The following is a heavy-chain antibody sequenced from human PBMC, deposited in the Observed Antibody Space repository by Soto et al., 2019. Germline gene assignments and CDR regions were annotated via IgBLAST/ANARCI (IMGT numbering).Heavy chain of an antibody. Sequence: SVKVSCKASGYTFTSYAMQWVRQARGQRLEWIGWIVVGSGNTNYAQKFQERVTITRDMSTSTAYMELSSLRSEDTAVYYCAVGGHSSVTDAFAIWGQRSSV. V-gene: IGHV1-58*02. CDR3: AVGGHSSVTDAFAI. J-gene: IGHJ3*02. CDR2: IVVGSGNT. CDR1: GYTFTSYA. D-gene: IGHD3-22*01.